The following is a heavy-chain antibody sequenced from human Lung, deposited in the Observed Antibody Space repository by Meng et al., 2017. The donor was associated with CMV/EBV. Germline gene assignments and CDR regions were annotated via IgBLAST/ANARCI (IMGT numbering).Heavy chain of an antibody. CDR3: ARDNGWGPDY. V-gene: IGHV1-2*02. Sequence: ASVKVSCKASGYRFTGHYFNWVRQAPGQGLEWMGWIHPNSGGTPYAQKFQGRLTVTRDTSINTGCMELSSLESDDTAVYYCARDNGWGPDYWGQGTLVTVSS. CDR1: GYRFTGHY. D-gene: IGHD6-19*01. J-gene: IGHJ4*02. CDR2: IHPNSGGT.